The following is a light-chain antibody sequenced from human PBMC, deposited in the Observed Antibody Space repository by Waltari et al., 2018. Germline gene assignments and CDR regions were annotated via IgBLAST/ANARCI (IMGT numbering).Light chain of an antibody. V-gene: IGLV3-1*01. Sequence: SFHLTQTPSVSVSPGETAIIPCFGETWGDKYVSWYQHKPGQSPVLLIYQDNMRPSGIPERFSGSNSGNTATLTISGTQALDEADYYCQAWHTSTFVLFGGGTKLTVL. CDR3: QAWHTSTFVL. CDR1: TWGDKY. CDR2: QDN. J-gene: IGLJ2*01.